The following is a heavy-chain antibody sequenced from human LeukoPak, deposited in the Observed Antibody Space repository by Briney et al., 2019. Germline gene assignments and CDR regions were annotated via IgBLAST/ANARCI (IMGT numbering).Heavy chain of an antibody. Sequence: PSETLSLSCSVSGDSISRYYWNWIRQPAGKGQEWIGRVFASGTTNYNPSLTSRVSISADKSKNQVSLRLSSVTAADTAIYYCARGWKQLVYWCQGAVITVSS. J-gene: IGHJ4*02. D-gene: IGHD1-1*01. V-gene: IGHV4-4*07. CDR2: VFASGTT. CDR1: GDSISRYY. CDR3: ARGWKQLVY.